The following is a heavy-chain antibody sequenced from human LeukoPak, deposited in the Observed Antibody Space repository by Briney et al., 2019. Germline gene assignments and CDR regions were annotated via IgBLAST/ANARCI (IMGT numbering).Heavy chain of an antibody. V-gene: IGHV3-11*06. Sequence: GGSLRLSCAASGFTFSDYYMSWIRQAPGKGREWFSYISSASSYTSYADSVKGRFTISRDNAKNSLYLQMNSLRAEDTAVYYCARGQYCTNGVCYDAFDIWGQGTTVTVSS. D-gene: IGHD2-8*01. CDR1: GFTFSDYY. CDR2: ISSASSYT. CDR3: ARGQYCTNGVCYDAFDI. J-gene: IGHJ3*02.